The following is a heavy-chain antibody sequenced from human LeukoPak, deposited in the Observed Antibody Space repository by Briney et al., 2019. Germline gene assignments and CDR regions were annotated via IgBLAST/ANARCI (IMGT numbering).Heavy chain of an antibody. V-gene: IGHV3-23*01. D-gene: IGHD6-19*01. Sequence: GGSLRLSCAVSGFTFSSYVMNWVRQAPGKGLEWVSTIGGGGYSTYYADSVKGRFTISRDNSKNTLFLQMNSLRAEDTAIYYCAKGSVSMAGTPGDVWGQGTTVTVSS. CDR1: GFTFSSYV. CDR3: AKGSVSMAGTPGDV. CDR2: IGGGGYST. J-gene: IGHJ6*02.